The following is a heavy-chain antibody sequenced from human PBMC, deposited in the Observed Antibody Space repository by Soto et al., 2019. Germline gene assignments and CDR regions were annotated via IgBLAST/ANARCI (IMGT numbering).Heavy chain of an antibody. V-gene: IGHV4-61*01. J-gene: IGHJ5*02. CDR2: IYYSGST. CDR1: GGSGSSDNHY. D-gene: IGHD3-10*01. Sequence: SETLSLTCPVAGGSGSSDNHYWTWIRQPPGKGLEWIGYIYYSGSTNYNPSLKSRVTISKDTSNNQFSLKLSSVTAADTAVYYCAGDYYYGSGTYYNAWFDPWGQGTLVTVSS. CDR3: AGDYYYGSGTYYNAWFDP.